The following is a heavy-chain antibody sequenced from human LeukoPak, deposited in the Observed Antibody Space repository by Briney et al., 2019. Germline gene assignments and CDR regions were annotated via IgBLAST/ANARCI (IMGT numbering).Heavy chain of an antibody. D-gene: IGHD5-12*01. CDR3: AKARIAATISPKEDNFDY. J-gene: IGHJ4*02. CDR2: ITGGGGST. V-gene: IGHV3-23*01. Sequence: PGGSLRLSCAASGFSFSSYAMSWVRQAPGKGLEWVSTITGGGGSTYYADSVKGRFTISRDNSKDTLYLQMNSLRVEDTAVYYCAKARIAATISPKEDNFDYWGQGTLVTVSS. CDR1: GFSFSSYA.